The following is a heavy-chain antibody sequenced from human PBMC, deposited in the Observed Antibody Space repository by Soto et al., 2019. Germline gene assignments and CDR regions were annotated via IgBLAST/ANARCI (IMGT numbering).Heavy chain of an antibody. CDR3: AKDGGADGYFGNWLDP. Sequence: QVQLVQSGAEVKKPGSSVKVSCKASGGTFSNYAITWVRQAPGQGLEWVGRIIPIFGTTNVAQKFQGRVTLTADESTTTANLDLSGLRSEDTAVYYCAKDGGADGYFGNWLDPWGQGTLVTVSS. J-gene: IGHJ5*02. D-gene: IGHD5-12*01. CDR1: GGTFSNYA. CDR2: IIPIFGTT. V-gene: IGHV1-69*15.